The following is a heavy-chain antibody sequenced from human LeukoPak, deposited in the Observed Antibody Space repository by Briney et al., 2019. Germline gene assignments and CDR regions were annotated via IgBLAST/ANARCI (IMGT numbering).Heavy chain of an antibody. J-gene: IGHJ4*02. V-gene: IGHV4-59*08. Sequence: SETLSLTCTVSGDSISSYYWNWIRQPPGKGLEWIGYIYYSGNTNYNPSLKSRVTISVDTSKNQFSLKLSSVTAADTAVYYCARHLELDYWGQGTLVTVSS. CDR1: GDSISSYY. CDR3: ARHLELDY. CDR2: IYYSGNT.